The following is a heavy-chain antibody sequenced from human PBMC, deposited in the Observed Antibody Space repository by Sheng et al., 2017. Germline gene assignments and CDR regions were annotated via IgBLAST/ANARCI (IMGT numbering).Heavy chain of an antibody. CDR2: IYYSGST. J-gene: IGHJ4*02. Sequence: QLQLQESGPGLVKPSETLSLTCTVSGGSISSSTYYWGWIRQPPGKGLEWIGTIYYSGSTYYNPSLKSRVTISVDTSKNQFSLRLSSVTAADMAVYYCAREPRYSSSWYYFDYWGQGTLVTGLL. D-gene: IGHD6-13*01. CDR3: AREPRYSSSWYYFDY. CDR1: GGSISSSTYY. V-gene: IGHV4-39*07.